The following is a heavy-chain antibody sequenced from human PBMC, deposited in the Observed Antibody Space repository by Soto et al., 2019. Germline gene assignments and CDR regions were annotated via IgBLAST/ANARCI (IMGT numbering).Heavy chain of an antibody. Sequence: QVQLVESGGGVVQPGRSLRLSCAASGFTFSNYGIHWVRQAPGNGLEWVAVISRDGSVRYYADSVKGRFTISRDNSKNTMYLQVNNLRAEDTAVYYCAKEYCGGHCSSDYFVYWGQGTLVTVSS. CDR1: GFTFSNYG. D-gene: IGHD2-21*01. J-gene: IGHJ4*02. CDR2: ISRDGSVR. V-gene: IGHV3-30*18. CDR3: AKEYCGGHCSSDYFVY.